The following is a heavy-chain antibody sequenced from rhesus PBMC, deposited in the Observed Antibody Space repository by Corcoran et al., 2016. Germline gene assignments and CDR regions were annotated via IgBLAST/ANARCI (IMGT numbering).Heavy chain of an antibody. V-gene: IGHV2-174*01. J-gene: IGHJ1*01. Sequence: QVTLKESGPALVKPTQTLTLTCTFSGFSLTTSGMGVGWIRQPPGKALEWLALIYLDDDKRYSTSLKRRLTISKDTSKNQVVLTMTNMDPVDTATYDCARGGCSSTYCFVAEYFEFWGQGALVTVSS. CDR2: IYLDDDK. CDR1: GFSLTTSGMG. CDR3: ARGGCSSTYCFVAEYFEF. D-gene: IGHD2-15*01.